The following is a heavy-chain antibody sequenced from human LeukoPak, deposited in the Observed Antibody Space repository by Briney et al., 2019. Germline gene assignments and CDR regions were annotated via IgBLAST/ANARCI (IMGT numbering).Heavy chain of an antibody. Sequence: GGSLRLSCAASGFTFSDYYMSWLRQAPGKGLEWVSYISSSGSTIYYADSVKGRFTISRDNAKNSLYLQMNSPRAEDTAVYYCAKAAGGDFRADAFDIWGQGTMVTVSS. CDR3: AKAAGGDFRADAFDI. CDR2: ISSSGSTI. D-gene: IGHD4-17*01. CDR1: GFTFSDYY. J-gene: IGHJ3*02. V-gene: IGHV3-11*01.